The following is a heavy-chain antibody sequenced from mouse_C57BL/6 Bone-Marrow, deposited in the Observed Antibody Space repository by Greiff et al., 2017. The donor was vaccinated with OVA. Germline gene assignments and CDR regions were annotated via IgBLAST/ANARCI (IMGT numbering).Heavy chain of an antibody. CDR3: ARATGSRNFDV. J-gene: IGHJ1*03. CDR2: SRNKANDYTT. Sequence: DVKLVESGGGLVQSGRSLRLSCATSGFTFSDFYMEWVRQAPGKGLEWIAASRNKANDYTTEYSASVKGRFIVSRDTSQSILYLQMNALRAEDTAIYYCARATGSRNFDVWGTGTTVTVSS. CDR1: GFTFSDFY. V-gene: IGHV7-1*01. D-gene: IGHD4-1*02.